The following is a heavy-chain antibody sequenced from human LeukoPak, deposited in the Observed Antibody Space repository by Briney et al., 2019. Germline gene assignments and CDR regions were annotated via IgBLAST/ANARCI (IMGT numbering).Heavy chain of an antibody. V-gene: IGHV1-58*02. J-gene: IGHJ1*01. CDR3: ARDLPNFSSGWTVEYFQH. D-gene: IGHD6-19*01. Sequence: SVKVSCKASGFTFTSSAMQWVRQARGQRLEWIGWIVVGSGNTNYAQKFQGRVTITTDESTSTAYMELSSLRSEDTAVYYCARDLPNFSSGWTVEYFQHWGQGTLVTVSS. CDR1: GFTFTSSA. CDR2: IVVGSGNT.